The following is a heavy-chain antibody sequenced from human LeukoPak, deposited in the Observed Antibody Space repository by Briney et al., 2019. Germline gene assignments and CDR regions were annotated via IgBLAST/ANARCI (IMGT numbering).Heavy chain of an antibody. CDR1: GFTFSSYW. D-gene: IGHD7-27*01. J-gene: IGHJ2*01. V-gene: IGHV3-74*01. CDR2: INSDGSST. Sequence: GGSLRLSCAASGFTFSSYWMHWVRQAPGKGLVWVSRINSDGSSTSYADSVKGRFTISRDNSKNTVDLQINSLRVEDTAMYYCARDRNWAKKNWYLDLWGRGILVSVSS. CDR3: ARDRNWAKKNWYLDL.